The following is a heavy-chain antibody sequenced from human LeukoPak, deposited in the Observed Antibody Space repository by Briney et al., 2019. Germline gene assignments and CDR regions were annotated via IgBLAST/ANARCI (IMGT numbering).Heavy chain of an antibody. CDR3: ARERYYPYGMDV. CDR2: IYYTGST. Sequence: SETPSLTCTVSGGSISSLHWSWIRQPPGKGLEWIGYIYYTGSTNYNPSLKSRVTISVDTSKNQFSLKLTSVTAADTAVYYCARERYYPYGMDVWGQGTTVTVSS. V-gene: IGHV4-59*01. CDR1: GGSISSLH. J-gene: IGHJ6*02.